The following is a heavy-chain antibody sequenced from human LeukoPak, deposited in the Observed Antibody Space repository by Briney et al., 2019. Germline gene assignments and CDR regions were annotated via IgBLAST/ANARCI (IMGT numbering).Heavy chain of an antibody. CDR2: ISWNSGNI. Sequence: GRSLRLSCAASGFTFDDYAMHWVRLAPGKGLEWVSGISWNSGNIGYADSVKGRFTISRDSAKKSLYLQMNSLRAEDMALYYCAKGTYYDFWSGYSFDPWGQGTLVTASS. CDR1: GFTFDDYA. CDR3: AKGTYYDFWSGYSFDP. J-gene: IGHJ5*02. D-gene: IGHD3-3*01. V-gene: IGHV3-9*03.